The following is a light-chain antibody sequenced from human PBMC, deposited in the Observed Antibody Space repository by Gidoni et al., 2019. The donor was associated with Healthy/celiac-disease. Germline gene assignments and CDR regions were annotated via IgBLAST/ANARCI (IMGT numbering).Light chain of an antibody. Sequence: DILMTQSPDSLAVSLGERATINCKSSQSVLYSSNNKNYLAWYQQKPGQPPKLLIYWASNRESGVPDRFSGSGSGTDFTLTISSLQAEDVAVYYCQQYDSTPLTFGGGTKVEIK. CDR1: QSVLYSSNNKNY. V-gene: IGKV4-1*01. CDR3: QQYDSTPLT. CDR2: WAS. J-gene: IGKJ4*01.